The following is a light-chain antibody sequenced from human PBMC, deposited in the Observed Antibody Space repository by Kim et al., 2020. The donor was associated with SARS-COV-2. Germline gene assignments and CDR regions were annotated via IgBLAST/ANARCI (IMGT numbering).Light chain of an antibody. CDR1: QDISNY. CDR3: QKCDSAPWT. J-gene: IGKJ1*01. V-gene: IGKV1-27*01. CDR2: SAS. Sequence: ASVGDRVNITCLASQDISNYLAWFQLKPGKAPKLLIYSASALQPGVPSRFSGSGSGTDFTLTVTSLQPEDVATYYCQKCDSAPWTFVQGTKVDIK.